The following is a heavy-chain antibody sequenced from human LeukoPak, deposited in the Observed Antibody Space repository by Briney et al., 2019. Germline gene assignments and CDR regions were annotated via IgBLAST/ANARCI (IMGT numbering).Heavy chain of an antibody. Sequence: GGSLRLSCAASGFTFSSYAMSWVRQAPGKGLEWVSAISGSGGSTYYADSVKGRFTISRDNSKTTLYLQMNSLRAEDTAVYYCAKVKWELLSPIFDYWGQGTLVTVSS. D-gene: IGHD1-26*01. CDR1: GFTFSSYA. V-gene: IGHV3-23*01. CDR3: AKVKWELLSPIFDY. J-gene: IGHJ4*02. CDR2: ISGSGGST.